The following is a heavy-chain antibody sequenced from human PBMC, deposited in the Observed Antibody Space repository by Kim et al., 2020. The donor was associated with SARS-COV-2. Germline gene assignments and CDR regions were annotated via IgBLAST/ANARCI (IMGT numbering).Heavy chain of an antibody. V-gene: IGHV1-46*01. J-gene: IGHJ6*02. Sequence: ASVKVSCKASGYTFTSYYMHWVRQAPGQGLEWMGIINPSGGSTSYAQKFQGRVTMTRDTSTSTVYMELSSLRSEDTAVYYCAAWGPGSGSYYTVWGMDVWGQGTTVTVSS. D-gene: IGHD3-10*01. CDR1: GYTFTSYY. CDR2: INPSGGST. CDR3: AAWGPGSGSYYTVWGMDV.